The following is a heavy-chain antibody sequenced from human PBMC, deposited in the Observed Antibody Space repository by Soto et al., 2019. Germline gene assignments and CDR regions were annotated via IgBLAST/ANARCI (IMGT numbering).Heavy chain of an antibody. V-gene: IGHV3-7*01. CDR3: ARPLGWRDAFDI. D-gene: IGHD6-19*01. CDR1: GFTFSTNW. J-gene: IGHJ3*02. Sequence: EVQLVESGGGLVQPGGSLRLSCAASGFTFSTNWMSWVRQAPGKGLEWVANIKHDGSDEYYVDPVKGRFTISRDNAKNSLYLQMSSMRAEDTAVYYCARPLGWRDAFDISGQGTVVTVSS. CDR2: IKHDGSDE.